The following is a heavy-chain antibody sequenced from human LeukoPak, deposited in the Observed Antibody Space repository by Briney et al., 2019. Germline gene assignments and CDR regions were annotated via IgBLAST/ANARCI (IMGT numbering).Heavy chain of an antibody. CDR3: ATHYYDSSGSPDAFDI. Sequence: SXAMXWVRQAPGKGLEWVSAISGSGGSTYYADSVKGRFTISRDNSKNTLYLQMNSLRAEDTAVYYCATHYYDSSGSPDAFDIWGQGTMVTVSS. CDR2: ISGSGGST. J-gene: IGHJ3*02. V-gene: IGHV3-23*01. D-gene: IGHD3-22*01. CDR1: SXA.